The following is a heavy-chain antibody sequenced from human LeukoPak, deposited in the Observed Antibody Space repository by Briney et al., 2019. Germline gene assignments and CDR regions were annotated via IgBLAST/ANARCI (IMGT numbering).Heavy chain of an antibody. V-gene: IGHV1-2*02. CDR2: INPNSGGT. Sequence: ASVKVSCKASGYTFTGYYMHWVRQAPGQGLKWMGWINPNSGGTNYAQKFQGRVTMTRDTSISTAYMELSRLRSDDTAVYYCARAPKRYCTNGVCSYYFDYWGQGTLVTVSS. CDR1: GYTFTGYY. D-gene: IGHD2-8*01. CDR3: ARAPKRYCTNGVCSYYFDY. J-gene: IGHJ4*02.